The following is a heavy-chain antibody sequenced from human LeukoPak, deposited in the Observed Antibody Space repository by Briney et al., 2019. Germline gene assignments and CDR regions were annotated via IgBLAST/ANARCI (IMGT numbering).Heavy chain of an antibody. CDR3: ARQIPPAAGTSSFDY. Sequence: LSETLSLTCTVSGGSISSSSYYWGWIRQPPGKGLEWVGSIYYSGSTYYNPSLKSRVTLSVDRSKNQFSLKMTSVTAADTAVYYCARQIPPAAGTSSFDYWGQGTLVTVSS. CDR2: IYYSGST. J-gene: IGHJ4*02. V-gene: IGHV4-39*07. D-gene: IGHD6-13*01. CDR1: GGSISSSSYY.